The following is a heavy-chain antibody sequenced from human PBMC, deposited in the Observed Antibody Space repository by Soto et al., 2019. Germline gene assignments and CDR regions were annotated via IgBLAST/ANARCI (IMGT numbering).Heavy chain of an antibody. CDR1: GFTFSSYS. D-gene: IGHD6-13*01. CDR3: ARDRRSSSWSDLNWFDP. V-gene: IGHV3-21*01. Sequence: PGGSLRLSCAASGFTFSSYSMNWVRQAPGKGLEWVSSISSSSSYIYYADSVKGRFTISRDNAKNSLYLQMNSLRAEDTAVYYCARDRRSSSWSDLNWFDPWGQGTLVTVSS. CDR2: ISSSSSYI. J-gene: IGHJ5*02.